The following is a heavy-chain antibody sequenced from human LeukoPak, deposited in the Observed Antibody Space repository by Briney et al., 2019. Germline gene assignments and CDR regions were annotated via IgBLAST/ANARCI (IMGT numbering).Heavy chain of an antibody. CDR3: ARGGGVMNFDY. V-gene: IGHV1-46*01. CDR1: GYTFTTHY. Sequence: GASVKVSCKASGYTFTTHYMHWVRQAPGQGLEWMGIVNPSSGSTSYAQKFQGRVTMTRDTSTSTFYMELRSLKSEDTAVYYCARGGGVMNFDYWGQGTLVTVSS. D-gene: IGHD2-21*01. CDR2: VNPSSGST. J-gene: IGHJ4*02.